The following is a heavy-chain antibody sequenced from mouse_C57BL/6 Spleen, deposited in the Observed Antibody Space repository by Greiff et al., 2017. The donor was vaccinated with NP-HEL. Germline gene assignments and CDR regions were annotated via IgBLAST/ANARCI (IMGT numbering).Heavy chain of an antibody. CDR3: ARYTTVVGGFDY. J-gene: IGHJ2*01. CDR1: GYTFTSYW. CDR2: IYPGSGST. Sequence: QVQLKQPGAELVKPGASVKMSCKASGYTFTSYWITWVKQRPGQGLEWIGDIYPGSGSTNYNEKFKSKATLTVDTSSSTAYMQLSSLTSEDSAVYYCARYTTVVGGFDYWGQGTTLTVSS. V-gene: IGHV1-55*01. D-gene: IGHD1-1*01.